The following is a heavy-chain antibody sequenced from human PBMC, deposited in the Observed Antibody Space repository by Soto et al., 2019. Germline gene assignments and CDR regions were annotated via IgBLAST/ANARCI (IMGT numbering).Heavy chain of an antibody. CDR3: ARGATVGTTTGLFDY. CDR1: VYSFPTHW. V-gene: IGHV5-51*01. J-gene: IGHJ4*02. D-gene: IGHD1-26*01. CDR2: IYPGDSDT. Sequence: GESLKISCKGSVYSFPTHWIGWVRQMPGKGLEWMGIIYPGDSDTRYSPSFQGQVTISVDKSTNTAYLQWSTLKASDTAMYYCARGATVGTTTGLFDYWGQGTLVTVS.